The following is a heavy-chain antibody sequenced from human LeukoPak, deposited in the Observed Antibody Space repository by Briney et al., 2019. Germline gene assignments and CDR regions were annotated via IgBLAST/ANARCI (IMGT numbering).Heavy chain of an antibody. CDR3: ARGVEPRAANTLAY. J-gene: IGHJ4*02. V-gene: IGHV3-53*01. CDR1: GFTVITND. Sequence: GGSLRLSCAASGFTVITNDMTWVRQAPGKGLEWVSVLYSDGNTKYADSVQGRFTISRDNSKNTLYLEMNSLSPDDTAVYYCARGVEPRAANTLAYWGKGTLVTVSS. CDR2: LYSDGNT. D-gene: IGHD1-14*01.